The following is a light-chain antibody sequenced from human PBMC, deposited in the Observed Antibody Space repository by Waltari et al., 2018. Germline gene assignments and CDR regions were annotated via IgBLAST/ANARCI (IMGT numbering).Light chain of an antibody. Sequence: EIVMTQSPATLSVSPGERATISCRASESVTNNLAWYQKRPGHPPRLLIHGAVTRDTEIAARFTGSGSGTEFTLTISNLQSEDFAVYYCQQYNNWPITFGGGTKVEIK. CDR2: GAV. CDR1: ESVTNN. J-gene: IGKJ4*01. V-gene: IGKV3-15*01. CDR3: QQYNNWPIT.